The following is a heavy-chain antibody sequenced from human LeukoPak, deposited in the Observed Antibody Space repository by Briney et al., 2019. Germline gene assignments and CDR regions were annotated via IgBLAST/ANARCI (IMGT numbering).Heavy chain of an antibody. CDR1: GFTFSSYD. CDR2: IYYSGST. J-gene: IGHJ4*02. D-gene: IGHD5-18*01. V-gene: IGHV4-59*01. CDR3: ASFRRDSYGFDY. Sequence: PGGSLRLSCAASGFTFSSYDMSWVRQPPGKGLEWIGYIYYSGSTNYNPSLKSRVTISVDTSKNQFSLKLSSVTAADTAVYYCASFRRDSYGFDYWGQGTLVTVSS.